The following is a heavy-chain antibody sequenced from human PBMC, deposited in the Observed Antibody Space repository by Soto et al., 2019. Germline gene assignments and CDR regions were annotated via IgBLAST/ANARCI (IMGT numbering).Heavy chain of an antibody. CDR3: ARDYAAAADY. D-gene: IGHD6-13*01. J-gene: IGHJ4*02. CDR1: GFTFSTYG. CDR2: LWYDGSNK. V-gene: IGHV3-33*01. Sequence: GGSLRLSCAASGFTFSTYGMHWVRQAPGKGLEWVAGLWYDGSNKYYVVSVKGRFTISRDKSKNTRYLQMNSMGAEDTVVYYCARDYAAAADYWGQGTLVTVSS.